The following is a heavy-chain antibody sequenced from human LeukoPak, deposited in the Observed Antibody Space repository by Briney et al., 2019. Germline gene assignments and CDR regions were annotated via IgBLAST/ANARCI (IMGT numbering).Heavy chain of an antibody. CDR1: GFTFSSYS. CDR2: ISSSSSYI. D-gene: IGHD3-3*01. CDR3: ARGSARYYYYGMDV. Sequence: GGSLRLSCAASGFTFSSYSMNWVRQAPGKGLEWDSSISSSSSYIYYADSVKGRFTISRDNAKNSLYLQMNSLRAEDTAVYYCARGSARYYYYGMDVWGQGTTVTVSS. J-gene: IGHJ6*02. V-gene: IGHV3-21*01.